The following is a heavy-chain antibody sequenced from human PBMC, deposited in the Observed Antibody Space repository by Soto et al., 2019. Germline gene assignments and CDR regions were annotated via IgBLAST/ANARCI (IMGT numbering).Heavy chain of an antibody. D-gene: IGHD1-26*01. V-gene: IGHV1-46*01. J-gene: IGHJ6*02. Sequence: ASVKVSCKASGFIFSKYYMHWVRQAPGQGLEWVGIINPSGTRTSCAPKFQGRVTMTRDTSTSTVYMELSSLTSDDTAVYYCARDRSGGTYNYYYGMDVWGQGTTVTVSS. CDR1: GFIFSKYY. CDR2: INPSGTRT. CDR3: ARDRSGGTYNYYYGMDV.